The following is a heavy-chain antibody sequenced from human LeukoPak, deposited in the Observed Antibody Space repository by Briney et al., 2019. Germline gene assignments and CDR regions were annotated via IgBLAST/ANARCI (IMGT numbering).Heavy chain of an antibody. Sequence: GSSVKVSCKASGGTFSSYAISWVRQAPGQGLEWMGGIIPIFGTANYAQKFQGRVTITADKSTCTDYMELSSMRSEDTAVYYCARGPAGRELVAMAPYYYYYYMDVWGKGTTVTVSS. J-gene: IGHJ6*03. D-gene: IGHD2-15*01. CDR3: ARGPAGRELVAMAPYYYYYYMDV. V-gene: IGHV1-69*06. CDR1: GGTFSSYA. CDR2: IIPIFGTA.